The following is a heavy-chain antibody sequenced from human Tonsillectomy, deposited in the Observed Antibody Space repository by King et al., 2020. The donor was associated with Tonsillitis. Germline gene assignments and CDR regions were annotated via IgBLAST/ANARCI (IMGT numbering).Heavy chain of an antibody. Sequence: VQLVESGGGLVQPGGSLRLSCAASGFTFSTFAMHWVRQAPGKGLEYLSGISSNGNSTYYVNSVNGRFAISRDNSRNTLYLHMGSLRPEELAIYYCARGRYCSSTSCYGCYQQDYMDVWGKGTTVIVSS. V-gene: IGHV3-64*01. D-gene: IGHD2-2*01. CDR1: GFTFSTFA. CDR2: ISSNGNST. J-gene: IGHJ6*03. CDR3: ARGRYCSSTSCYGCYQQDYMDV.